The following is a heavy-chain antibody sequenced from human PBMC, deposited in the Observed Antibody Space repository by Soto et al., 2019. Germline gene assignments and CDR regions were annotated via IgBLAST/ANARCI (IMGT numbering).Heavy chain of an antibody. J-gene: IGHJ6*02. CDR3: ARDGGGDYEDYHYGMDV. V-gene: IGHV4-4*07. CDR2: IYSSGST. Sequence: SETLSLTCIVSGGSISNYYWSWIRQPAGKGLEWIGRIYSSGSTNYNPSLKSRVTMSVDTSKNQFSLKLRSVTAADTAVYYCARDGGGDYEDYHYGMDVWGQGTTVTAP. D-gene: IGHD2-21*02. CDR1: GGSISNYY.